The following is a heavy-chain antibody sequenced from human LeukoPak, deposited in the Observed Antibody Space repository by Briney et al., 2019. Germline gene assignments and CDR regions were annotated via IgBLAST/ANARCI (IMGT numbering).Heavy chain of an antibody. Sequence: GGSLRLSCAASGFTFSSYAMHWVRQAPGKGLEWVAVISYDGSNKYYADSVKGRFTISRDNSKNTLYLQMNSLRAEDTAVYYCAIGGIAVAGLAPNWFDPWGQGTLVTVSS. V-gene: IGHV3-30-3*01. CDR1: GFTFSSYA. D-gene: IGHD6-19*01. J-gene: IGHJ5*02. CDR2: ISYDGSNK. CDR3: AIGGIAVAGLAPNWFDP.